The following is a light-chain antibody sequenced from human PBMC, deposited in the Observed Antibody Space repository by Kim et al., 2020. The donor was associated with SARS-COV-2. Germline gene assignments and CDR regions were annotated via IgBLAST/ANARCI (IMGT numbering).Light chain of an antibody. V-gene: IGLV1-44*01. Sequence: ELAQPPSASGTPGQRVTISCSGSISNIGTNTVNWYQQLPGTAPKLLIYSNNQRPSGVPDRFSGSKSGTSASLAISGLQSDDEADYYCAAWDDSRTVLFGGGTQLTVL. J-gene: IGLJ2*01. CDR1: ISNIGTNT. CDR2: SNN. CDR3: AAWDDSRTVL.